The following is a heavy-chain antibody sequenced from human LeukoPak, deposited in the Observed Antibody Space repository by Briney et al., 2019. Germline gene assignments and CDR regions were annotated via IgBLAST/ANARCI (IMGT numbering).Heavy chain of an antibody. CDR2: IYNSGST. V-gene: IGHV4-59*01. D-gene: IGHD1-26*01. Sequence: AETLSLTCTVSGGSISIYYWSWLRQPPGKGLEWIGYIYNSGSTIYNPSLRSRVTISVDASKNQFSLKLNSVTAADTAVYYCVRDRELTYWSQGTLVTVSS. CDR3: VRDRELTY. CDR1: GGSISIYY. J-gene: IGHJ4*02.